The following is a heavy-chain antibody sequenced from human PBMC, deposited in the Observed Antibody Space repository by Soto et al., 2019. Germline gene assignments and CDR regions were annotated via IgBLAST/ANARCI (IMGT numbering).Heavy chain of an antibody. CDR3: AREVRGTCSAGLDY. CDR1: GGSISSGGYY. D-gene: IGHD1-7*01. V-gene: IGHV4-31*03. CDR2: IYYSGST. Sequence: QVQLQESGPGLVKPSQTLSLTCTVSGGSISSGGYYWSWIRQHPGKGLEWIGYIYYSGSTYYHPSLKSRVTISVDTSKNQFALKLSSVTAADTAVYYCAREVRGTCSAGLDYWGQGTLVTVSS. J-gene: IGHJ4*02.